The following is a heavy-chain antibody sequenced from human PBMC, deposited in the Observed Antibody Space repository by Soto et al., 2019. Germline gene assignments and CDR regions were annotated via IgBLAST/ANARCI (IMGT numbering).Heavy chain of an antibody. D-gene: IGHD3-22*01. V-gene: IGHV3-23*01. J-gene: IGHJ4*02. Sequence: GGSLRLSCAASGFTFSSYAMSWVRQAPGKGLEWVSAISGSGGSTYYADSVKGRFTISRDNSKNTLYLQMNSLRAEDTAVYYCAKELYLTDYYDSSGYYSGSDYWGQGTLVTVSS. CDR3: AKELYLTDYYDSSGYYSGSDY. CDR1: GFTFSSYA. CDR2: ISGSGGST.